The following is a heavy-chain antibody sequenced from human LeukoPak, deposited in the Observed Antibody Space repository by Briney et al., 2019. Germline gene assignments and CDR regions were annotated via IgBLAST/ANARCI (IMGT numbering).Heavy chain of an antibody. CDR3: ARVGYSYGSTYFDY. V-gene: IGHV4-39*07. D-gene: IGHD5-18*01. CDR1: GGSISSSSYY. CDR2: IYYSGST. J-gene: IGHJ4*02. Sequence: SETLSLTCTVSGGSISSSSYYWGWIRQPPGKGLEWIGSIYYSGSTYYNPSLKSRVTISVDTSKNQFSLKLSSVTAADTAVYYCARVGYSYGSTYFDYWGQGTLVTVSS.